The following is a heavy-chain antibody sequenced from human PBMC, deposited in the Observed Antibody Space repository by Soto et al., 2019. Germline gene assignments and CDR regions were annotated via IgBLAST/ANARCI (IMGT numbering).Heavy chain of an antibody. V-gene: IGHV1-18*01. CDR2: ISAHSGNT. D-gene: IGHD1-1*01. Sequence: QVHLVQSGAEVKKPGASVKVSCKGSGYAFTTYGITWVRQAPGQGLEWMGWISAHSGNTNYAQKLQGRVTVTRDTSTRTAYMELRSLRSGDTAVYYCARGRYGDYWGQGALVTVCS. CDR1: GYAFTTYG. CDR3: ARGRYGDY. J-gene: IGHJ4*02.